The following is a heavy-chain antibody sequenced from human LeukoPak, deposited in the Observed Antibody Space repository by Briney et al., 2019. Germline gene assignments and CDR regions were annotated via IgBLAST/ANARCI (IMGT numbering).Heavy chain of an antibody. CDR3: ALKGVVAATYSHAFDI. V-gene: IGHV4-34*01. D-gene: IGHD2-15*01. Sequence: SETLSLPCAVYGGSFSGYYWSWIRQPPGKGLEWIGEINHSGSTNYNPSLKSRVTISVDTSKNQFSLKLSSVTAADTAVYYCALKGVVAATYSHAFDIWGQGTMVTVSS. CDR1: GGSFSGYY. CDR2: INHSGST. J-gene: IGHJ3*02.